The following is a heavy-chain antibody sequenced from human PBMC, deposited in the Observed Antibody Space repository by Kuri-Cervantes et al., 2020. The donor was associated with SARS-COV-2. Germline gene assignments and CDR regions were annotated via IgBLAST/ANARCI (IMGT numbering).Heavy chain of an antibody. Sequence: GSLRPSCAVFSPSLTTYSWSWIRHPPGKGMEWIGEINHIGGTKYKASLKGRVSISVDAYKNQISLKLTSATAADAAVYYCAGGHIGVVPSPFLGLGPHSYYYHMDFWGQGTTVTVSS. CDR1: SPSLTTYS. J-gene: IGHJ6*02. CDR2: INHIGGT. V-gene: IGHV4-34*01. CDR3: AGGHIGVVPSPFLGLGPHSYYYHMDF. D-gene: IGHD2-2*01.